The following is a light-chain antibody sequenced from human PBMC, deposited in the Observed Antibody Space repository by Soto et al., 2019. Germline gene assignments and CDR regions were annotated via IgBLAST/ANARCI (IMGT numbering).Light chain of an antibody. J-gene: IGKJ5*01. CDR1: QSISSW. Sequence: DIQMTQSPSTLSASVGDRVTITCRASQSISSWLAWYQQKPGKAPKLLVYSAFRIQSGVPSRFNASGSGTDFTLSISSLQPEDFSTYYCQQGSTTPITFGLGTRREIK. CDR3: QQGSTTPIT. V-gene: IGKV1-39*01. CDR2: SAF.